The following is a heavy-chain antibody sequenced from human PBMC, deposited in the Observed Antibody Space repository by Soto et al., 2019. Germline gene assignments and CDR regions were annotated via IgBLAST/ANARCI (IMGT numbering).Heavy chain of an antibody. J-gene: IGHJ5*02. CDR2: INSDGSST. V-gene: IGHV3-74*01. Sequence: GGSLRLSCSASGFTFSSYWMHWVRQAPGKGLVWVSRINSDGSSTSYADPVKGRFTISRDNAKNTLYLQMNSLRAEDTAVYYCARADIVATKFDPWGQGTLVTVSS. CDR3: ARADIVATKFDP. D-gene: IGHD5-12*01. CDR1: GFTFSSYW.